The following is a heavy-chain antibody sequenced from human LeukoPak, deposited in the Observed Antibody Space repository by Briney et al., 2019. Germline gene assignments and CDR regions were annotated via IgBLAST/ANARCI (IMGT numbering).Heavy chain of an antibody. CDR1: GYTFTSYG. Sequence: ASVTVSCKASGYTFTSYGISWVRQAPGQGLEWMGWISAYNGNTNYAQKLQGRVTMTTDTSTSTAYMELRSLRSDDTAVYYCATSLGPTYYYDSSGYYSDYWGQGTLGTVSS. V-gene: IGHV1-18*01. J-gene: IGHJ4*02. D-gene: IGHD3-22*01. CDR2: ISAYNGNT. CDR3: ATSLGPTYYYDSSGYYSDY.